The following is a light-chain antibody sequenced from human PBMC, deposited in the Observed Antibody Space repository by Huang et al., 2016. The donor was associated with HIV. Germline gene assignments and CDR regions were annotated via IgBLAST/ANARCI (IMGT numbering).Light chain of an antibody. CDR1: ESISSS. J-gene: IGKJ5*01. Sequence: EIVMTQSPGTLSVSPGERVTLSCSASESISSSLAGYQQASGQAPRLLIYDASTRATGVPARFSGSGSGTNFTLTISSLQSEDFAVYYCQQYNDWPPITFGQGTRVDMK. CDR2: DAS. V-gene: IGKV3-15*01. CDR3: QQYNDWPPIT.